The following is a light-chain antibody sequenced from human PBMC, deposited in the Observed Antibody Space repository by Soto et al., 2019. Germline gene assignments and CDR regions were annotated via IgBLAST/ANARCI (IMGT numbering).Light chain of an antibody. V-gene: IGLV1-40*01. Sequence: QSVLTQRPSVSGAPGQRVTISCTGSSSNIGAGYDVHWYQQLPGTAPKLPIYGNSNRPSGVPDRFSGSKSGTSASLAITGLQAEDEADYYCQSYDSSLRVSVFGGGTKLTVL. CDR1: SSNIGAGYD. CDR3: QSYDSSLRVSV. CDR2: GNS. J-gene: IGLJ2*01.